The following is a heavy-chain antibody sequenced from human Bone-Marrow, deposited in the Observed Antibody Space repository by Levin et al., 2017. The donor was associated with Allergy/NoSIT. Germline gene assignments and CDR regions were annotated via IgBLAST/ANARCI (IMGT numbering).Heavy chain of an antibody. Sequence: KVSCAASGFTFSGSTIHWVRQASGKGLEWVGLIRSKPNNYATAYAAPVKGRFTISRDDSKSTASLQMNSVKNEDSAVYYCTIWRGGDGYNVFDDWGQGTLVTVSS. D-gene: IGHD5-24*01. CDR1: GFTFSGST. J-gene: IGHJ4*02. CDR2: IRSKPNNYAT. CDR3: TIWRGGDGYNVFDD. V-gene: IGHV3-73*01.